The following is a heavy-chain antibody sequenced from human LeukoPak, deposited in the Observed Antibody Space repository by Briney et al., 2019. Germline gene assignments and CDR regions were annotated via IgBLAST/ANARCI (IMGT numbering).Heavy chain of an antibody. Sequence: PSETLSLTCTLSGGSISGYDWNWIRQPPGKGLEWIEYIYYSGSTYYNPSLKSRVTISVDTSKNQFSLKLSSVTGADTAVYYCARGPRHKQLIPSSNVPFDPWGQGTLVTVSS. CDR3: ARGPRHKQLIPSSNVPFDP. V-gene: IGHV4-59*12. CDR2: IYYSGST. D-gene: IGHD6-13*01. CDR1: GGSISGYD. J-gene: IGHJ5*02.